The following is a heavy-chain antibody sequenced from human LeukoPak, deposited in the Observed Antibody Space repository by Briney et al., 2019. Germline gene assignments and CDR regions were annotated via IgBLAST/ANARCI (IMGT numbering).Heavy chain of an antibody. CDR2: ISSSGSTI. Sequence: PGGSLRLSCAASGFTFCDHYMRWIGQAPGKGLEWVSYISSSGSTIYYADSVKDPFTISRDNAKNSLYLQMTSLKAEDTAVYYYARGGKTAILGRGQGTLVTVSS. CDR3: ARGGKTAILG. J-gene: IGHJ4*02. V-gene: IGHV3-11*01. CDR1: GFTFCDHY. D-gene: IGHD2/OR15-2a*01.